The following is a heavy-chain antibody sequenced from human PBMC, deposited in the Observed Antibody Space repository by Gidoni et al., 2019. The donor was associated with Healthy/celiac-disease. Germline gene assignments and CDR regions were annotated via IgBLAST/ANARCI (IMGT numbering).Heavy chain of an antibody. V-gene: IGHV4-31*03. CDR1: CRSIRGGGSC. CDR2: IYYSGST. J-gene: IGHJ3*02. Sequence: QVPLPESGPGRVEPAQHLSLTCTVSCRSIRGGGSCWSWLRQHPGKGLEWIGYIYYSGSTYYNPSLKSRVTISVDTSKNQFSLKLSSVTAADTAVYYCAREGTTVTKGTAFDIWGQGTMVTVSS. CDR3: AREGTTVTKGTAFDI. D-gene: IGHD4-17*01.